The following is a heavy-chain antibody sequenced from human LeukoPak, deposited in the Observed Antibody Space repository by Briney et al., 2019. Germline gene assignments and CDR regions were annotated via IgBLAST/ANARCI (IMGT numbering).Heavy chain of an antibody. CDR1: GYTLIELS. CDR3: ATALPGSQLEVVVATIDAFDI. V-gene: IGHV1-24*01. Sequence: ASVKVSCKVSGYTLIELSMHWVRQAPGKGLEWMGGFDPEEGETIYAQKFQGRVAMTEDTSTDTAYMELSSLRSEDTAVYYCATALPGSQLEVVVATIDAFDIWGQGTMVTVSS. D-gene: IGHD2-15*01. CDR2: FDPEEGET. J-gene: IGHJ3*02.